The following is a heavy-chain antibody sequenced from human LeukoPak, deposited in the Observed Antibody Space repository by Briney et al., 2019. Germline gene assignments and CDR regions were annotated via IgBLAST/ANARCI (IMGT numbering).Heavy chain of an antibody. J-gene: IGHJ6*02. Sequence: GGSLRLSCAASGFTFSSYTMSWVRQAPGKGLEWVSAISGSGGSTYYADSVKGRFTISRDNSKNTLYLQMNSLRAEDTAVYYCAKPGRGTNYGMDVWGQGTTVTVSS. V-gene: IGHV3-23*01. CDR2: ISGSGGST. D-gene: IGHD3-16*01. CDR1: GFTFSSYT. CDR3: AKPGRGTNYGMDV.